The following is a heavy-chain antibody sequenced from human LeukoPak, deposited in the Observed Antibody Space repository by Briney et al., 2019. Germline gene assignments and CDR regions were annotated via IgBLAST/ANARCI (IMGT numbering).Heavy chain of an antibody. CDR1: GFTFSSYA. CDR2: ISYEGTNK. CDR3: ARDPRGSPYYFDY. J-gene: IGHJ4*02. V-gene: IGHV3-30-3*01. D-gene: IGHD1-26*01. Sequence: VGSLRLSCAASGFTFSSYAIHWVRQAPVRGLEWLAVISYEGTNKNYADSVKGRFTISRDNSKNTVYLQMNSLTVEDAAVYYCARDPRGSPYYFDYWGQGTLVTVSS.